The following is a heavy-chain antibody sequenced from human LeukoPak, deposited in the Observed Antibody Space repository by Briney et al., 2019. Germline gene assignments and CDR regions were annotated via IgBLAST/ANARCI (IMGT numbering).Heavy chain of an antibody. Sequence: GGSLRLSCAASGFTFSTYGMHWGRQAPGQGLEGGTFIRYDGSDTYDGSNKYYADSVKGRFTISRDNSKNMLYLQMNSLRAEDTAVYYCAGDFDYWGQGTLVTVSS. V-gene: IGHV3-30*02. CDR3: AGDFDY. J-gene: IGHJ4*02. CDR2: IRYDGSDTYDGSNK. CDR1: GFTFSTYG.